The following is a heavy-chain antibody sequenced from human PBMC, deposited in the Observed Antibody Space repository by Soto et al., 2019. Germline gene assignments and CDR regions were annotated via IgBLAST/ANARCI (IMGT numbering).Heavy chain of an antibody. D-gene: IGHD3-3*01. CDR3: ARDVQESGPHDYYYYGMDV. Sequence: SETLSLTCTVSGGSISSYYWSWIRQPPGKGLEWIGYIYYSGSTNYNPSLKSRVTISVDTSKNQFSLKLSSVTAAGTAVYYCARDVQESGPHDYYYYGMDVWGQGTTVTVSS. CDR2: IYYSGST. V-gene: IGHV4-59*01. CDR1: GGSISSYY. J-gene: IGHJ6*02.